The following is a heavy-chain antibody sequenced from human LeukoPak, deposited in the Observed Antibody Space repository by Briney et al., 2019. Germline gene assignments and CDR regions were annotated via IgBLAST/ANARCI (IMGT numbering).Heavy chain of an antibody. Sequence: GPSLRLSCVGSGFALGVHAMSWVRQAPGKGPEWVATIGSGADLFYAESVKGRFTISRDDPRNTVWLQMNSLRAEDTALYYCAKDWTPHNRVYDCLDAWGQGTQVTVSS. J-gene: IGHJ5*02. CDR3: AKDWTPHNRVYDCLDA. CDR1: GFALGVHA. CDR2: IGSGADL. V-gene: IGHV3-23*01. D-gene: IGHD3-16*01.